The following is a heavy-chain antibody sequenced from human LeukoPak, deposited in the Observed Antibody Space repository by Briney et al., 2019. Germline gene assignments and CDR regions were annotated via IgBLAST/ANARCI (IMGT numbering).Heavy chain of an antibody. J-gene: IGHJ4*02. CDR2: IYSSGRT. D-gene: IGHD6-19*01. V-gene: IGHV4-61*02. CDR1: GGSISSSTYY. CDR3: ARDIHSRDWTKFDY. Sequence: SETLSLTCNVSGGSISSSTYYWSWIRQPAGKGLEWIGRIYSSGRTNYNPSLKSRVTISVDTSKNQFSLNLSSVTAADTAVYYCARDIHSRDWTKFDYWGQGTSVTVSS.